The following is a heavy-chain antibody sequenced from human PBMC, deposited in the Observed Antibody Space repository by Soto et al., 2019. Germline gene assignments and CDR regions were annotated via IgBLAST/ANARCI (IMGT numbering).Heavy chain of an antibody. Sequence: QVQLVGSGGGVVQPGRSLRLSCAASGFTFSSYGIHWVRQAPGKGLEWVALISYDGSNKYYADSVKGRFTISRDNSKNTLYLQMNSLRAGDTAVYYCAKDRLRGGFLTTATTNGLDVWGQGTTVTVSS. CDR3: AKDRLRGGFLTTATTNGLDV. V-gene: IGHV3-30*18. CDR1: GFTFSSYG. CDR2: ISYDGSNK. D-gene: IGHD1-26*01. J-gene: IGHJ6*02.